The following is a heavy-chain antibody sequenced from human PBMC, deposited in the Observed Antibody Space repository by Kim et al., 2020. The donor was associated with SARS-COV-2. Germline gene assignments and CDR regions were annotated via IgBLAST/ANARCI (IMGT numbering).Heavy chain of an antibody. D-gene: IGHD3-9*01. J-gene: IGHJ6*02. V-gene: IGHV5-51*01. Sequence: GESLKISCKGSGYSFTSYWIGWVRQMPGKGLEWMGIIYPGDSDTRYSPSFQGQVTISADKSISTAYLQWSSLKASDTAMYYCARRRDDYDILTGYPIAYGMDVWGQGTTVTVSS. CDR3: ARRRDDYDILTGYPIAYGMDV. CDR2: IYPGDSDT. CDR1: GYSFTSYW.